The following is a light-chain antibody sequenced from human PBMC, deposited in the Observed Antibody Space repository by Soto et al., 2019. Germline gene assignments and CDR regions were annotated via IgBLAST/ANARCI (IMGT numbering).Light chain of an antibody. V-gene: IGLV2-14*03. CDR3: SSYTTSNTRQIV. CDR1: SSDVCGYNY. CDR2: DVS. Sequence: QSALTQPASLSGSPGQSITISCTGTSSDVCGYNYVSWYQHHPGKAPKLLIYDVSNRPSGISNRFSGSKSDNTASLTISGLQPEDEADYYCSSYTTSNTRQIVFGTGTKVTVL. J-gene: IGLJ1*01.